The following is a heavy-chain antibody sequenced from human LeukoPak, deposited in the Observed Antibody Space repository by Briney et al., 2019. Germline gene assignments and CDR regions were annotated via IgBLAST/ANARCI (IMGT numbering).Heavy chain of an antibody. Sequence: SETLSLTCTVSGGFISGYYWCWIRQPAGKGLGWVWLIYSSGTTNYNPSLESRATMTVDTFKHQYFLKLPYLTAAATAVYPVERDMHRFCFYFDYWGQGILVTVSS. V-gene: IGHV4-4*07. CDR1: GGFISGYY. J-gene: IGHJ4*02. CDR2: IYSSGTT. D-gene: IGHD2-2*01. CDR3: ERDMHRFCFYFDY.